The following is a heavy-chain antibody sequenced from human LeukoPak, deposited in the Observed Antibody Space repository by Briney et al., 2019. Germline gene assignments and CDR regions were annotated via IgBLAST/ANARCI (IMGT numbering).Heavy chain of an antibody. CDR1: GYTFTSYD. V-gene: IGHV1-8*01. Sequence: ASVTVSCKASGYTFTSYDMNWVRQAPGQGLEWMGWMNPNSGNTYYAQKFQRRVTITRNTSISTAYMELSSLRSEDTAVYYCARGVETYDYVWGSYRYQYYFDYWGQGTLVTVSS. CDR3: ARGVETYDYVWGSYRYQYYFDY. CDR2: MNPNSGNT. D-gene: IGHD3-16*02. J-gene: IGHJ4*02.